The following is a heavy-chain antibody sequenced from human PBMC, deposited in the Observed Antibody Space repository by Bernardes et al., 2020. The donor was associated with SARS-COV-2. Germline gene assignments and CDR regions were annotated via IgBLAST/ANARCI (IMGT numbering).Heavy chain of an antibody. CDR1: GGSISNYY. CDR2: IYYNGST. CDR3: ARLSCGRAPNWFDP. J-gene: IGHJ5*02. V-gene: IGHV4-59*08. D-gene: IGHD2-21*01. Sequence: SETLSLTCTVSGGSISNYYWSWIRQPPGKGLEWIGYIYYNGSTNYNPSLKSRVTVSVDTSKNQFSLKLSSVTAADTAVYYCARLSCGRAPNWFDPWGQGTLVTVSS.